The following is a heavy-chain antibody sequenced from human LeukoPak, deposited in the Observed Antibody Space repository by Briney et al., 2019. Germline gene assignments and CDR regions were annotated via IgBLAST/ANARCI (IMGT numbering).Heavy chain of an antibody. D-gene: IGHD2-15*01. V-gene: IGHV3-48*03. Sequence: GGSLRLSCAASGFTFSSYEMNWVRQAPGKGLEWVSYISSSGSTIYYADSVKGRFTISRDNAKNSLYLQMNSLRAEDTAVYYCARDRRYCSGGSCYPVLDYWGQGTLVTVYS. CDR2: ISSSGSTI. CDR3: ARDRRYCSGGSCYPVLDY. CDR1: GFTFSSYE. J-gene: IGHJ4*02.